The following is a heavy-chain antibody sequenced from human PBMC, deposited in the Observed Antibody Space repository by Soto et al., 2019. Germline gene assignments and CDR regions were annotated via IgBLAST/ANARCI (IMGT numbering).Heavy chain of an antibody. J-gene: IGHJ4*02. CDR1: GFIFSDNS. CDR2: ISSSGSFI. D-gene: IGHD1-26*01. Sequence: EVQVLQSGGGLVQPGGSLRLTCAASGFIFSDNSMNWVRQAPGKRLEWVSSISSSGSFISYGDSVKGRFIISRDNAKKSLFLQMSDLRAEDTALYYCARDPPHGGTSSWDADSWGQGTLVTVSS. V-gene: IGHV3-21*01. CDR3: ARDPPHGGTSSWDADS.